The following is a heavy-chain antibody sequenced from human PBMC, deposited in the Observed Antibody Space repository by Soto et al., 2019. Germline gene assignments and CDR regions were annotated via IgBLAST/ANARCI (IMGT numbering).Heavy chain of an antibody. CDR1: GFRFTDYW. V-gene: IGHV5-51*01. Sequence: PGESLKISCKGSGFRFTDYWIGWVRQMPGKGLEWMGLIYPGDSDTRYSRSFQGQVTISADKSTSTAYLQWSSLKASDTATYYCARRGQTSLSYYYGMDVWGQGTTVTVSS. CDR3: ARRGQTSLSYYYGMDV. J-gene: IGHJ6*02. CDR2: IYPGDSDT. D-gene: IGHD2-2*01.